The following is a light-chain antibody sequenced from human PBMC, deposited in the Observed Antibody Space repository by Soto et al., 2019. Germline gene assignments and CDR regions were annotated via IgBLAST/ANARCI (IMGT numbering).Light chain of an antibody. V-gene: IGKV3-15*01. CDR1: QSVSSN. CDR2: GAS. CDR3: EKYNNWPFT. Sequence: EIVMTQSPATLSVSPGERATLSCRASQSVSSNLAWYQQKPGQAPRLLIYGASTRATGIPARFSGSGSGTEFTLTISSLQSEDFAVYYCEKYNNWPFTFGPGTKVAIK. J-gene: IGKJ3*01.